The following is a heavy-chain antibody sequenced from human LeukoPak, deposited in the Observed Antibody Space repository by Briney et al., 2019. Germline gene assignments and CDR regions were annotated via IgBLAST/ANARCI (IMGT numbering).Heavy chain of an antibody. Sequence: KTGGSLRLSCAASGFTFSSYAMSWVRQAPGKGVEGVSAISGSGGSTYYADSVKGRFTISRDNSKNTLYLQMNSLRAEDTAVYYCAKERDIVVVVAATISWFDPWGQGTLVTVSS. CDR1: GFTFSSYA. D-gene: IGHD2-15*01. CDR2: ISGSGGST. J-gene: IGHJ5*02. V-gene: IGHV3-23*01. CDR3: AKERDIVVVVAATISWFDP.